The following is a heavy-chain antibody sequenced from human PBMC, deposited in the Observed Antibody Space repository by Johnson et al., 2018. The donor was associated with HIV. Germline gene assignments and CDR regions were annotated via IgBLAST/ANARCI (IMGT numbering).Heavy chain of an antibody. CDR3: ARDRGDMVRGGAAFDI. D-gene: IGHD3-10*01. V-gene: IGHV3-74*03. J-gene: IGHJ3*02. Sequence: VQLVESGGGVVQPGRSLRLSCAASGFTFSSYAMHWVRQAPGKGLVWVSRINSDGSSITYADSVKGRFTISRDNSKNTLYLQMNSLRAEDTAVYYCARDRGDMVRGGAAFDIWGQGTMVTVSS. CDR2: INSDGSSI. CDR1: GFTFSSYA.